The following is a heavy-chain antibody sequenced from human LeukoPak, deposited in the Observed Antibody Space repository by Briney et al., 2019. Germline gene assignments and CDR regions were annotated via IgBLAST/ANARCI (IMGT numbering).Heavy chain of an antibody. CDR3: ARGYSSSWYPYYYYYYGMDV. D-gene: IGHD6-13*01. CDR1: GYTFTSYD. J-gene: IGHJ6*02. CDR2: MNSNSGNT. V-gene: IGHV1-8*01. Sequence: ASVKVSCKASGYTFTSYDINWVRQATGQGLEWMGWMNSNSGNTGYAQKFQGRVTMTRDTSISTAYMELGSLRSEDTAVYYCARGYSSSWYPYYYYYYGMDVWGQGTTVTVSS.